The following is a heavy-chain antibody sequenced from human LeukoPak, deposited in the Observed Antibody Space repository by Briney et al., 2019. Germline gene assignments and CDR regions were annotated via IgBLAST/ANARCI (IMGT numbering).Heavy chain of an antibody. J-gene: IGHJ4*02. CDR3: AREGGSGDYDVDY. D-gene: IGHD2-15*01. CDR2: INPSGGST. CDR1: GYTFTSYD. V-gene: IGHV1-46*01. Sequence: ASVKVSCKASGYTFTSYDINWVRQAPGQGLEWMGIINPSGGSTSYAQKFQGRVTMTRDTSTSTVYMELSSLRSEDTAVYYCAREGGSGDYDVDYWGQGTLVTVSS.